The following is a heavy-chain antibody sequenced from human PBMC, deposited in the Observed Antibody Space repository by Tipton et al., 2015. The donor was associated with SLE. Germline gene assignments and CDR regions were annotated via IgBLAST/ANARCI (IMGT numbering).Heavy chain of an antibody. D-gene: IGHD2-15*01. CDR2: IDPSDSYT. Sequence: QLVQSGAEVKKPGESLRISCKGSGYSFTSYWISWVRQMPGKGLEWMGRIDPSDSYTNYSPSFQGHVTISADKSISTAYLQWSSLKASDTAMYYCARGGVVAATDDALDIWRQGTMVTVSS. CDR1: GYSFTSYW. CDR3: ARGGVVAATDDALDI. J-gene: IGHJ3*02. V-gene: IGHV5-10-1*01.